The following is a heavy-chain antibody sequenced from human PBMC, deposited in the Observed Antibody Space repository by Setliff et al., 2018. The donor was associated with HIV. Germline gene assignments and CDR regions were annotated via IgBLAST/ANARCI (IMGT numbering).Heavy chain of an antibody. CDR3: TRDLWGDDYYYNNMDV. D-gene: IGHD2-21*02. J-gene: IGHJ6*03. CDR1: GGSISSYN. Sequence: SETLSLTCTVSGGSISSYNWSWIRQAAGKGLEWIGRIYTRGNTNYNPSLRSRVTMSVDTSKNQFSLKVTSVTAADTAVYYCTRDLWGDDYYYNNMDVWGKGTTVTVS. V-gene: IGHV4-4*07. CDR2: IYTRGNT.